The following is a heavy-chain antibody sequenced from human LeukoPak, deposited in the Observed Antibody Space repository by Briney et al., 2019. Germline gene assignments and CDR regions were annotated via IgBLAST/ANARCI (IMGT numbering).Heavy chain of an antibody. V-gene: IGHV4-34*01. CDR2: INHSGST. CDR1: GGSFSGYY. J-gene: IGHJ4*02. CDR3: ARASVVVTADY. D-gene: IGHD3-22*01. Sequence: SETLSLTGAVYGGSFSGYYWSWIRQPPGKGLEWIGEINHSGSTNYNPSLKSRVTISVDTSKNQFSLKLSSVTAADTAVYYCARASVVVTADYWGQGTLVTVSS.